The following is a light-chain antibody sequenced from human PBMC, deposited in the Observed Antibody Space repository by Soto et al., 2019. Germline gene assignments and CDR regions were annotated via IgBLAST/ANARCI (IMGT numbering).Light chain of an antibody. J-gene: IGLJ1*01. CDR2: DVS. CDR3: SSYTTSNTRQIV. V-gene: IGLV2-14*01. CDR1: SSDVGGYNY. Sequence: QSVLTQPASVSGSPGQSITISCTGTSSDVGGYNYVSWYQQYPGKAPKFMIYDVSNRPSGFSNRFSGSKSGNTASLTISGLQAEDEADYYCSSYTTSNTRQIVFGTGTKVTVL.